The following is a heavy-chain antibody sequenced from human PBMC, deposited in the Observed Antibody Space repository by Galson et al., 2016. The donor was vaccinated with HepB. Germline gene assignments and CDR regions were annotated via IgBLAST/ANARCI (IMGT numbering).Heavy chain of an antibody. CDR1: GFSFSSYA. V-gene: IGHV3-30*18. CDR2: ISYDGNKK. CDR3: AKERLVRRIFDH. D-gene: IGHD1-1*01. Sequence: SLRLSCAASGFSFSSYAMHWVRQAPGKGLEWVAVISYDGNKKNYADSVKGRFTISRDNSKNTLYLQMNGLRAEDTAVDYCAKERLVRRIFDHWGQGTLLTVSS. J-gene: IGHJ4*02.